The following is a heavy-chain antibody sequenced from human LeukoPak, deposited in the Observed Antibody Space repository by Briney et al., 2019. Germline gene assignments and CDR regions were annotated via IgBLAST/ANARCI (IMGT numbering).Heavy chain of an antibody. V-gene: IGHV4-39*07. CDR1: GGSIRSSDDY. CDR2: IYYTGSS. Sequence: PSETLSLTCSVSGGSIRSSDDYWGFVRQTPGKGLEWMGSIYYTGSSHYNPSLKSRATISVDTSKNQFSLKLSSVTAADTAVYYCARGNYYDSSGYYYVWFDYWGQGTLVTVSS. CDR3: ARGNYYDSSGYYYVWFDY. D-gene: IGHD3-22*01. J-gene: IGHJ4*02.